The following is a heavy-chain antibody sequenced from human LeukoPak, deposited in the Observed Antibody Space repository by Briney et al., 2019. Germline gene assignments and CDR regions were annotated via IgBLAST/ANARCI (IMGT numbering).Heavy chain of an antibody. CDR1: GFTFSHYF. CDR3: VRAARSGLQVRSPAYFDF. CDR2: ISSSGVYI. D-gene: IGHD2-21*02. J-gene: IGHJ4*02. Sequence: RGSLRLSCAASGFTFSHYFMNWVRQVPGKGLEWVSSISSSGVYISYGDSLKGRFTISRDNAQNSLYPQMSSLTAEDTAVYYCVRAARSGLQVRSPAYFDFWGQGTVVTVSS. V-gene: IGHV3-21*01.